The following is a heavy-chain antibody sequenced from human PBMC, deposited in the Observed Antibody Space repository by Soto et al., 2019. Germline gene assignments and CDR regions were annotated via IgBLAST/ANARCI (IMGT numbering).Heavy chain of an antibody. D-gene: IGHD4-17*01. CDR1: GFTFSSYG. V-gene: IGHV3-30*03. Sequence: QVQLVESGGGVVQPGRSLRLSCAASGFTFSSYGMHWVRQAPGKGLEWVAVISYDGSNKYYADSVKGRFTISRDNSKNTLYLQMNSLRAEDTAVYYCASRTVTCQSSDWGQGTLVTVSS. J-gene: IGHJ4*02. CDR3: ASRTVTCQSSD. CDR2: ISYDGSNK.